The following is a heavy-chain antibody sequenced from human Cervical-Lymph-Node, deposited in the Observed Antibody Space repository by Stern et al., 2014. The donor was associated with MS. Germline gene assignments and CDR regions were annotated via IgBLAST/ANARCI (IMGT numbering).Heavy chain of an antibody. Sequence: QVPLQESGPGLVKPSETLSLTCTVSGGSLRSYYWNWIRQAPGKGLEWLGVIYHTGSVNYNPSLSSRVAMSVDTSKNQFSLTVSSVTAADTAVYYCAREGEYCSGSRCYPFLDYWGQGTLVTVSS. D-gene: IGHD2-15*01. J-gene: IGHJ4*02. CDR1: GGSLRSYY. CDR2: IYHTGSV. CDR3: AREGEYCSGSRCYPFLDY. V-gene: IGHV4-59*01.